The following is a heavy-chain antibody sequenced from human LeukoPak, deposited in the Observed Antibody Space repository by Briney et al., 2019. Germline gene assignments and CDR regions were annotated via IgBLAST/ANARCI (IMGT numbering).Heavy chain of an antibody. CDR3: AKSPDIVVLPAAIPFDY. D-gene: IGHD2-2*01. J-gene: IGHJ4*02. CDR1: GFRFSSYV. Sequence: GGSLRLSGAASGFRFSSYVMNWVRQAPGKGLEWVSAITASGGSAYYADSIKGRFAMSRDNSKSTLYLQMKSLRAEDTAVYYCAKSPDIVVLPAAIPFDYWGQGTLVTVSS. V-gene: IGHV3-23*01. CDR2: ITASGGSA.